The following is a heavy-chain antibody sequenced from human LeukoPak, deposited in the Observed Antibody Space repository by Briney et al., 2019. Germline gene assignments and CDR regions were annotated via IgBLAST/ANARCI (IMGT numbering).Heavy chain of an antibody. CDR2: IRYDGTKT. D-gene: IGHD3-10*01. Sequence: PGGSLRLSCSASKVRFSDYGMHWVRQAPGKGLEWVAFIRYDGTKTNYAESVRGRFTISRDNSKNTLYLQMNSLRADDTAVFYCAKDGVILAPGESWYMDVWGSGTPVTVSS. J-gene: IGHJ6*03. CDR3: AKDGVILAPGESWYMDV. CDR1: KVRFSDYG. V-gene: IGHV3-30*02.